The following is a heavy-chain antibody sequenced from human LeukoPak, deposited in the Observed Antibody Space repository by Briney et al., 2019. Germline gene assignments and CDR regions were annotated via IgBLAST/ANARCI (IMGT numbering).Heavy chain of an antibody. D-gene: IGHD3-22*01. Sequence: SETLSLTCTVSGASFSSYYWSWIRQAPGRGLEWIGYTHYTGSTNYNPSLKSRVTISGDTSKNQFSLKLSSVTAADTAVYYCARDLGSGYPFDYWGQGTLVTVSS. J-gene: IGHJ4*02. V-gene: IGHV4-59*12. CDR2: THYTGST. CDR3: ARDLGSGYPFDY. CDR1: GASFSSYY.